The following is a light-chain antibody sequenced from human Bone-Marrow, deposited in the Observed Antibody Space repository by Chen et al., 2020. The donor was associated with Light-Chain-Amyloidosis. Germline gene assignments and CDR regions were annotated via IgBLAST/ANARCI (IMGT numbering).Light chain of an antibody. CDR2: RDT. CDR1: DLPTKY. V-gene: IGLV3-25*03. Sequence: SYELPQPPSVSVSPGPTARITCSGDDLPTKYAYWYQQKPGQDPVLVIHRDTERPSGISERFSGSSSGTTATLTISGVQAEDEADYHCQSADSSGTYEVIFGGGTKLTVL. J-gene: IGLJ2*01. CDR3: QSADSSGTYEVI.